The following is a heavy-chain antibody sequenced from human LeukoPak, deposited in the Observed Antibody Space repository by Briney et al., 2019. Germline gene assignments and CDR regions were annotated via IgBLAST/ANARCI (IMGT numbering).Heavy chain of an antibody. CDR3: ARVMRHAPNAFDI. Sequence: ASVKVSCKASGYTFTGYYMHWVRQAPGQGLEWMGWINPNSGGTNYAQKLQGRVTMTTDTSTSTAYMELRSLRSDDTAVYYCARVMRHAPNAFDIWGQGTMVTVSS. CDR2: INPNSGGT. J-gene: IGHJ3*02. V-gene: IGHV1-2*02. CDR1: GYTFTGYY.